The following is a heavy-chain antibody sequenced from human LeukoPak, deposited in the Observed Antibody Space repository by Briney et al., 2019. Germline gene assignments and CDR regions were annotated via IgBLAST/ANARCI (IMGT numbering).Heavy chain of an antibody. Sequence: PGGSLRLSCAASGFTFSSYNMNWVRQAPGKGLEWVSSITSGSSYIYHADSVKGRFTISRDNAKNSLYLQMNSLRAEDTAVYYCARDPYSGSYGNYYYYYMDVWGKGTTVTVSS. D-gene: IGHD1-26*01. CDR3: ARDPYSGSYGNYYYYYMDV. CDR1: GFTFSSYN. J-gene: IGHJ6*03. CDR2: ITSGSSYI. V-gene: IGHV3-21*01.